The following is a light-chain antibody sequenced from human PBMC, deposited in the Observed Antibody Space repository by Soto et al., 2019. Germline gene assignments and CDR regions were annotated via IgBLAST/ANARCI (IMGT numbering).Light chain of an antibody. V-gene: IGKV3D-15*01. J-gene: IGKJ5*01. CDR2: GAS. Sequence: ERSGKQCKGNVSGSRGERSTLKCRASQSISSKLAWYQQKAGQAPRLVIYGASSRATGVPARFSGSGSGTDFTLTSSSLSPEAFAPYYCRPRTTWRIIYRQGTRLEVK. CDR1: QSISSK. CDR3: RPRTTWRII.